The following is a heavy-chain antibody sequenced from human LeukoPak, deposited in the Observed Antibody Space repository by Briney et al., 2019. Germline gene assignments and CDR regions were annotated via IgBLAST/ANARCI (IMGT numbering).Heavy chain of an antibody. J-gene: IGHJ3*02. CDR3: STGSGHAFDI. CDR2: INSDGSST. D-gene: IGHD3-10*01. V-gene: IGHV3-74*01. CDR1: GFTFSSYW. Sequence: GVSLRLSCAASGFTFSSYWMHWVRQVPGKGLVWVSRINSDGSSTSYADSVKGRFTISRDNAKNALYVQTNSLRAEDTAVYYCSTGSGHAFDIWGRGTMVTVSS.